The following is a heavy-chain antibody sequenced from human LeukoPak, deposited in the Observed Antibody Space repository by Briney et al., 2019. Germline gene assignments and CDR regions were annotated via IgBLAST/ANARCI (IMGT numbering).Heavy chain of an antibody. V-gene: IGHV3-23*01. CDR3: AKERPTAVFYFDH. J-gene: IGHJ4*02. Sequence: GGSLRLSCAASGFTFSTYNMNWVRQAPGKGLEWVSAISGSTPRTYYADSVKGRFTISRDNSQNTVYLQMSSLRAEDTAVYYCAKERPTAVFYFDHWGQGILVNVSS. CDR2: ISGSTPRT. CDR1: GFTFSTYN. D-gene: IGHD4-11*01.